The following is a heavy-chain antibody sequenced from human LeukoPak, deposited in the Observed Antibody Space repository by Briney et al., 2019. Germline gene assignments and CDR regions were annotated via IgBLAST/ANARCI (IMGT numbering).Heavy chain of an antibody. CDR1: GFTVSSNY. D-gene: IGHD3-10*01. J-gene: IGHJ4*02. Sequence: QPGGSLRLSCAASGFTVSSNYMSWVRQAPGKGLEWLAFIRYDGSNKYYADSVKGRFTISRDNSKNTLYLQMNSLRAEDTAVYYCAKDFSGPFRGVGDFDYWGQGTLVTVSS. CDR2: IRYDGSNK. CDR3: AKDFSGPFRGVGDFDY. V-gene: IGHV3-30*02.